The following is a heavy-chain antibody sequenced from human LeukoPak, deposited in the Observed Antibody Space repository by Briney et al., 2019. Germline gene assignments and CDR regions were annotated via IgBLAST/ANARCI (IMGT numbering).Heavy chain of an antibody. CDR2: INPSGGST. CDR1: GYTFTSYY. J-gene: IGHJ4*02. Sequence: ASVKVSCKASGYTFTSYYMHWVRQAPGQGLEWMGIINPSGGSTSYAQKFQGRVTMTRDTSKNQFSLKLSSVTAADTAVYYCATEEYCSSTGCQPYSSSSGPTGDYWGQGTLVTVSS. D-gene: IGHD2-2*01. CDR3: ATEEYCSSTGCQPYSSSSGPTGDY. V-gene: IGHV1-46*03.